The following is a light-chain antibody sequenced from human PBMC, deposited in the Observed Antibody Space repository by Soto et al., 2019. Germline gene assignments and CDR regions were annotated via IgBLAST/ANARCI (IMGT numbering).Light chain of an antibody. Sequence: DIQMTQSPSSLSASVGDRVTVTCQASQDISTFLNWYQQKPGRAPRLLIYDASNLETVVPSRFSGSGSGTHFTFTITSLQPEDFATYDCQQYDDLPFTFGPGT. CDR3: QQYDDLPFT. CDR2: DAS. CDR1: QDISTF. J-gene: IGKJ3*01. V-gene: IGKV1-33*01.